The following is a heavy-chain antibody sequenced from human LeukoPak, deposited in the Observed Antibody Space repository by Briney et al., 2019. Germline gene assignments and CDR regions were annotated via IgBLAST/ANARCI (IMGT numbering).Heavy chain of an antibody. CDR1: GGSISSYY. CDR3: ARDGHYYDASAPTFGNWFDP. J-gene: IGHJ5*02. D-gene: IGHD3-22*01. CDR2: ISKCGSP. V-gene: IGHV4-4*07. Sequence: PSETLSLTCTVSGGSISSYYWNWIRQPAGKGLEWIGRISKCGSPNYNPSLKSRVTMSVDTSKNQFSLKLSSVTAADTAVYYCARDGHYYDASAPTFGNWFDPWGQGTLVTDPS.